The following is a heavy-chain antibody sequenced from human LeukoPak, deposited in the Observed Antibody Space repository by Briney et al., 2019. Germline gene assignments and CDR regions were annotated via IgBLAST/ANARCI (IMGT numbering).Heavy chain of an antibody. V-gene: IGHV4/OR15-8*02. CDR2: IFHSGDT. J-gene: IGHJ4*02. CDR3: ARNGYYSVDY. Sequence: PSETLSLTCLVSGGSMSNNWWSWVRQTPGKGLEWIGEIFHSGDTTYNPSLSSRVTMSIDKSKSQFSLELTSVTAADTAVYYCARNGYYSVDYWGQGILVTVSS. CDR1: GGSMSNNW. D-gene: IGHD3-22*01.